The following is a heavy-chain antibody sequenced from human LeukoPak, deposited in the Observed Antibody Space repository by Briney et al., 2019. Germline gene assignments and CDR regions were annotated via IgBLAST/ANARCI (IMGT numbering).Heavy chain of an antibody. CDR1: GFTFSNYG. CDR3: AKDVYSYGELDH. D-gene: IGHD5-18*01. CDR2: IRYDARNI. J-gene: IGHJ4*02. Sequence: GGSLRLSCAASGFTFSNYGMHWVRQAPGKGLEWVAFIRYDARNIYYADSVKGRFTISRDNSKKTLYLQMNSLRAEDTAFYYCAKDVYSYGELDHWGQGTLVIVSS. V-gene: IGHV3-30*02.